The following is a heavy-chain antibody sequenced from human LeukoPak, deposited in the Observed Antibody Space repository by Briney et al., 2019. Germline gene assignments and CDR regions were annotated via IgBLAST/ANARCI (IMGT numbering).Heavy chain of an antibody. V-gene: IGHV4-4*02. J-gene: IGHJ3*02. D-gene: IGHD3-10*01. CDR2: ISHSGST. CDR1: GASMSSTNW. CDR3: ARGRITMVRGVIRSGAFDI. Sequence: SGTLSLTCAVSGASMSSTNWYNWVRQAPGKGLEWIGEISHSGSTNYNPSLKSRVTMSVDMSTNQFSLRLSSVTAADTAVYYCARGRITMVRGVIRSGAFDIWGQGTMVTVSS.